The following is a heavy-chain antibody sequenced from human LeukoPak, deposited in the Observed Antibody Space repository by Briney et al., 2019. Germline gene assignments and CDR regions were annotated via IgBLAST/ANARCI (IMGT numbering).Heavy chain of an antibody. CDR1: GGSFSGYY. Sequence: PSETLSLTCAVYGGSFSGYYWSWLRQPPGKGLEWIGEINHSGSTNYNPSLKSRVTISVDTSKNQFSLKLSSVTAADTAVYYCARVGAGDYFDYWGQGTLVTVSS. CDR2: INHSGST. D-gene: IGHD3-16*01. V-gene: IGHV4-34*01. CDR3: ARVGAGDYFDY. J-gene: IGHJ4*02.